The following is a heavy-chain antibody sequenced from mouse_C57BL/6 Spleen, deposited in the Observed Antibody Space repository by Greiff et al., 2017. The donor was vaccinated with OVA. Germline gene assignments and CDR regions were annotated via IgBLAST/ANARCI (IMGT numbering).Heavy chain of an antibody. J-gene: IGHJ4*01. CDR2: PFPGSGST. CDR3: ARERDYAMDY. Sequence: QVQLQQSGAELVKPGASVKISCKASGYTFTDYYINWVNPRPLHCLDRTATPFPGSGSTYYNEKCKGKATLTADKSSSTAYMQLSSLTSEDSAVYFCARERDYAMDYWGQGTSVTVSS. V-gene: IGHV1-77*01. CDR1: GYTFTDYY.